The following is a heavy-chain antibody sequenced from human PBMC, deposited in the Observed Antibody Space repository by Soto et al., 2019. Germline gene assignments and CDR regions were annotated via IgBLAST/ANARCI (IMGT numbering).Heavy chain of an antibody. CDR1: GFTFIAYD. CDR2: IGAADDP. J-gene: IGHJ6*04. Sequence: EVQLVESGGGVVQPGESLRLSCAASGFTFIAYDMHWVRQTTGKGLEWVSAIGAADDPYYLGSVKGRFTISRENAKNSLYLQMNSLRAEYTAVYYCARAYSGRLPRRADYYFAMDVLGEGTTVTFSS. V-gene: IGHV3-13*05. CDR3: ARAYSGRLPRRADYYFAMDV. D-gene: IGHD2-15*01.